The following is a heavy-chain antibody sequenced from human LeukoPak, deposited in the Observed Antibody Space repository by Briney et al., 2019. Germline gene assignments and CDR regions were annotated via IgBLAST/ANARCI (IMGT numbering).Heavy chain of an antibody. CDR2: IWYDGSNK. V-gene: IGHV3-30*02. CDR3: AKARGYYGSGTESFDI. J-gene: IGHJ3*02. D-gene: IGHD3-10*01. Sequence: GGSLRLSCAASGFTFSSYGMHWVRQAPGKGLEWVAVIWYDGSNKYYTDSVKVRFTISRDNSKNTLYLQMNSLRAEDTAVYYCAKARGYYGSGTESFDIWGQGTMVTVSS. CDR1: GFTFSSYG.